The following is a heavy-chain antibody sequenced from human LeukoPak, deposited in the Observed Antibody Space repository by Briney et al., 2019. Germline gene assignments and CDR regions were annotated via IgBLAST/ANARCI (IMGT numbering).Heavy chain of an antibody. J-gene: IGHJ4*02. D-gene: IGHD2-2*02. CDR3: ASHPPPYCSSTSCYNVDY. Sequence: GGSLRLPCAASGLTFSDYYMSWIRQAPGKGLEWVSYISSSGSTIYYADSVKGRFTISRDNAKNSLYLQMNSLRAEDTAVYYCASHPPPYCSSTSCYNVDYWGQGTLVTVSS. V-gene: IGHV3-11*01. CDR1: GLTFSDYY. CDR2: ISSSGSTI.